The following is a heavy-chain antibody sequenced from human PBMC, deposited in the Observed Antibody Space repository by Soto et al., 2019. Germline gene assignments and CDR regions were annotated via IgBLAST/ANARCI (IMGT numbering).Heavy chain of an antibody. J-gene: IGHJ4*02. CDR2: TYTGGNT. V-gene: IGHV3-53*02. D-gene: IGHD3-10*01. Sequence: EAQLVETGGGLIQPGGSLRLSCAASGFSVSSKYMIRVRQAPGKGLEWVSVTYTGGNTYYANSVKGRFTVSRDISKNTLYLQMNSLSAEDTAVYYCAREGYAYGLDYWGQGSLVTVSS. CDR1: GFSVSSKY. CDR3: AREGYAYGLDY.